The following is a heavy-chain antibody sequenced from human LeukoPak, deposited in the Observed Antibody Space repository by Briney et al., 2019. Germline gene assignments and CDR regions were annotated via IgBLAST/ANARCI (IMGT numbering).Heavy chain of an antibody. V-gene: IGHV4-39*07. CDR2: IYYSGST. CDR1: GGSISSSSYY. D-gene: IGHD3-10*01. J-gene: IGHJ4*02. CDR3: ARLNLPYGSGSYGLDY. Sequence: SETLSLTCTVSGGSISSSSYYWGWIRQPPGTGLEWIGSIYYSGSTYYNPSLKSRVTISVDTSKNQFSLKLSSVTAADTAVYYCARLNLPYGSGSYGLDYWGQGTLVTVSS.